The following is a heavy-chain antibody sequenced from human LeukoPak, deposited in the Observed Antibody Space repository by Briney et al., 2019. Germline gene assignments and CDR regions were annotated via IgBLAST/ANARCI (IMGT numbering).Heavy chain of an antibody. CDR3: ARKGVVNADAFDI. V-gene: IGHV4-34*01. J-gene: IGHJ3*02. D-gene: IGHD3-3*01. Sequence: SETLSLTCAVYGGSFSGYYWTWIRQPPGKGLEWIGEINHSGSSNYNPSLKSRVTISVDTSKNQFSLKLGSVTAADTAVYYCARKGVVNADAFDIWGQGTMVTVSS. CDR2: INHSGSS. CDR1: GGSFSGYY.